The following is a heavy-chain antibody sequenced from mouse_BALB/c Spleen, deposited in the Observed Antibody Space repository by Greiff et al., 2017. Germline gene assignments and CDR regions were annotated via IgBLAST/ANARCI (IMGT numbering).Heavy chain of an antibody. J-gene: IGHJ3*01. D-gene: IGHD2-4*01. CDR1: GFTFSSYA. CDR2: ISSGGST. Sequence: EVKLEESGGGLVKPGGSLKLSCAASGFTFSSYAMSWVRQTPEKRLEWVASISSGGSTYYPDSVKGRFTISRDNARNILYLQMSSLRSEDTAMYYCARGYDWAYWGQGTLVTVSA. V-gene: IGHV5-6-5*01. CDR3: ARGYDWAY.